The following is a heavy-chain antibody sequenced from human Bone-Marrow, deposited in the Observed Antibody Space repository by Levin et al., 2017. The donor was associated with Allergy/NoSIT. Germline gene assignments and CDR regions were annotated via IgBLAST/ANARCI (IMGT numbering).Heavy chain of an antibody. Sequence: GGSLRLSCKASGYTFTSYGISWVRQAPGQGLEWMGWISAYNGNTNYAQKLQGRVTMTTDTSTSTAYMELRSLRSDDTAVYYCARGEWWYTDFDYWGQGTLVTVSS. D-gene: IGHD2-15*01. CDR1: GYTFTSYG. J-gene: IGHJ4*02. CDR3: ARGEWWYTDFDY. CDR2: ISAYNGNT. V-gene: IGHV1-18*01.